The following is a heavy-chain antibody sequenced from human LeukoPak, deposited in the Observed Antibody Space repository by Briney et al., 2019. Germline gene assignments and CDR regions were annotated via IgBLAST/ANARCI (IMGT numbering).Heavy chain of an antibody. CDR2: ISYDGSNK. D-gene: IGHD4-17*01. CDR1: GFTFSSYA. J-gene: IGHJ4*02. CDR3: ARNYGDQDVGDYFDY. V-gene: IGHV3-30-3*01. Sequence: PGGSLRLSCAASGFTFSSYAMHWVRQAPGKGLEWVAVISYDGSNKYYADSVKGRFTISRDNSKNTLYLQMNSLRAEDTAVYYCARNYGDQDVGDYFDYWGQGTLVTVSS.